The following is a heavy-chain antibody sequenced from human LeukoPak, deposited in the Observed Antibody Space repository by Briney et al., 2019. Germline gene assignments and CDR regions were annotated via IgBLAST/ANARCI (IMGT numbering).Heavy chain of an antibody. Sequence: SETLSLTCTVSGGSISNYYWSWMRQPPGKGLEWIGYMSYRGRTNYNPSLKSRVTISVDTSKNQFSLKLSSVTAADTAVYYCARVKTTTDTRENYYGMDVWGQGTTVTVSS. CDR1: GGSISNYY. J-gene: IGHJ6*02. D-gene: IGHD4-17*01. CDR3: ARVKTTTDTRENYYGMDV. V-gene: IGHV4-59*12. CDR2: MSYRGRT.